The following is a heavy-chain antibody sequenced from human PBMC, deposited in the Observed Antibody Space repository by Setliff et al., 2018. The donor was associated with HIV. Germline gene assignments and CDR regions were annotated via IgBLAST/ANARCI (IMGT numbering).Heavy chain of an antibody. J-gene: IGHJ5*02. CDR3: ARLFIPNYFDP. Sequence: PPGKGLEWIGYIYYSGSTNYNPSLKSRVTISIDTSTNQFSLKLSSVTAADTAVYYCARLFIPNYFDPWGQGTLVTVSS. CDR2: IYYSGST. D-gene: IGHD2-21*01. V-gene: IGHV4-59*08.